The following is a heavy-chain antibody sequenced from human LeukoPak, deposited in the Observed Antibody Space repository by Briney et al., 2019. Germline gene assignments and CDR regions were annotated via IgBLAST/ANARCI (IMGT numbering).Heavy chain of an antibody. CDR2: ISWDGGST. Sequence: GGSLRLSCAASGFTFDDYAMHWVRQAPGKGLEWVSLISWDGGSTYYADPVKGRFTISRDNSKNSLYLQMNSLRAEDTALYYCAKDSHLFFDYTQDYYMDVWGKGTTVTVSS. J-gene: IGHJ6*03. V-gene: IGHV3-43D*03. D-gene: IGHD4-11*01. CDR1: GFTFDDYA. CDR3: AKDSHLFFDYTQDYYMDV.